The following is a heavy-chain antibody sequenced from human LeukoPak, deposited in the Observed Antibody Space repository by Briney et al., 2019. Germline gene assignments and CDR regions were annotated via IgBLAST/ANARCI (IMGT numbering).Heavy chain of an antibody. D-gene: IGHD6-13*01. CDR1: GGSISSYY. J-gene: IGHJ4*02. V-gene: IGHV4-4*07. Sequence: SETLSLTCTVSGGSISSYYWSWIRQPAGKGLEWIGRIYTSGSTNYNPSLKSRVTMSVDTSKNQFSLKLSSVTAADTAVYYCARDHPSGIAAAGIDYWGQGTLVTVSS. CDR2: IYTSGST. CDR3: ARDHPSGIAAAGIDY.